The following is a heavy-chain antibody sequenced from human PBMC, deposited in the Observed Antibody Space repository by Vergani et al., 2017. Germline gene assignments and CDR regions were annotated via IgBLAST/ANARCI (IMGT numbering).Heavy chain of an antibody. CDR1: GFTFSSYG. V-gene: IGHV3-30*18. CDR3: AKDRTYYGSGSYYNGCDY. D-gene: IGHD3-10*01. Sequence: QVQLVESGGGVVQPGRSLRLSCAASGFTFSSYGMHWVRQAPGKGLEWVAVISYDGSNKYYADSVKGRFTISRDNSKNTLYLQMNSLRAEDTAVYYCAKDRTYYGSGSYYNGCDYWGQGTLVTVSS. J-gene: IGHJ4*02. CDR2: ISYDGSNK.